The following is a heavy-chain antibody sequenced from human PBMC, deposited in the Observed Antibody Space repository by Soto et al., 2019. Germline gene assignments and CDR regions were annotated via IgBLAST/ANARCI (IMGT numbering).Heavy chain of an antibody. CDR2: IIPSDEST. J-gene: IGHJ4*02. Sequence: ASVKVSCKASGYSFSSYYMHWVRQAPGQGLEWMGRIIPSDESTTYAQKFQGRVTITADKSTGTAYMELNSLRSEDTAVYYCATSGGGWYLYWGQG. CDR3: ATSGGGWYLY. D-gene: IGHD6-19*01. CDR1: GYSFSSYY. V-gene: IGHV1-46*01.